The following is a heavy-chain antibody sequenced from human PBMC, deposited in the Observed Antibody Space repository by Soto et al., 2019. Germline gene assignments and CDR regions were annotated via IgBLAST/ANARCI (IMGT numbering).Heavy chain of an antibody. J-gene: IGHJ4*02. CDR3: AHRVLRTVFGLVTTTAIYFDF. V-gene: IGHV2-5*02. D-gene: IGHD3-3*01. CDR1: GFSLTTSGVG. Sequence: QITLNESGPAQVKPRQTLTLTCTFSGFSLTTSGVGVGWIRQSPGRAPEWLALIYWDDDKRYSPSLKSRLTSTKDASKNQVVRTMADLDPADTATYYCAHRVLRTVFGLVTTTAIYFDFWGQGTPVAVSS. CDR2: IYWDDDK.